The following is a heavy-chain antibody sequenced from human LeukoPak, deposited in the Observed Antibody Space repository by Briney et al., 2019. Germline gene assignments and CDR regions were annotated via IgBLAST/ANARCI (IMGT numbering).Heavy chain of an antibody. CDR3: ATGRSYYDSGGYYDKRGFDY. Sequence: GGSLRLSCAASGFSFNYAWMSWVRQAPGKGLEWVGRIKSKTDSGTTDYAAPVKGRFTISRDDSKNTLYLRVNSLKTEDTAVYFCATGRSYYDSGGYYDKRGFDYWGQGTLVTVSS. CDR1: GFSFNYAW. J-gene: IGHJ4*02. V-gene: IGHV3-15*01. CDR2: IKSKTDSGTT. D-gene: IGHD3-22*01.